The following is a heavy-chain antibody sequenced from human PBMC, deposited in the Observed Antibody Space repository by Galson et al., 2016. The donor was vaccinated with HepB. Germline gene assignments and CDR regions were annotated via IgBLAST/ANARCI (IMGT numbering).Heavy chain of an antibody. V-gene: IGHV3-64*02. CDR2: ITSNGDVT. J-gene: IGHJ4*02. CDR1: GFTFSNYR. D-gene: IGHD3-3*01. Sequence: SLRLSCAASGFTFSNYRMRWVRQPPGKGLEYVSVITSNGDVTNYVDSVKGRFTISRDNSKNTLYLQMDSLRAEDMAVYYCAREPSFGDLDYWGQGALVTVST. CDR3: AREPSFGDLDY.